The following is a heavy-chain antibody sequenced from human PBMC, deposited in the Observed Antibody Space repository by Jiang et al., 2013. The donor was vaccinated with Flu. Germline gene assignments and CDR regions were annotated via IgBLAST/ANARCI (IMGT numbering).Heavy chain of an antibody. CDR2: IRQDGSEK. J-gene: IGHJ4*02. Sequence: MSWVRQAPGKGLEWVANIRQDGSEKHYVDSVKGRFTISRDNAKNSLSLQMNSLRAEDTAVYYCARRVGGTSNRDYWGQGTLVTVSS. CDR3: ARRVGGTSNRDY. V-gene: IGHV3-7*01. D-gene: IGHD1-26*01.